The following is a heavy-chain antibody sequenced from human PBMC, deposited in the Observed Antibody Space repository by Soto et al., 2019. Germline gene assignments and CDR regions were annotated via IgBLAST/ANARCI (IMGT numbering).Heavy chain of an antibody. J-gene: IGHJ4*02. CDR2: ISSSSTTI. CDR3: ARAYYDSSAYYFLDY. Sequence: VQLVESGGGLVQPGGSLRLSCAASGFTFSSYSMNWVRQAPGKGLEWVSYISSSSTTIYYADSVKGRFTISRDNAKNSLYLQMNSLRDEDTALYYRARAYYDSSAYYFLDYWGQGILVTFSS. V-gene: IGHV3-48*02. CDR1: GFTFSSYS. D-gene: IGHD3-22*01.